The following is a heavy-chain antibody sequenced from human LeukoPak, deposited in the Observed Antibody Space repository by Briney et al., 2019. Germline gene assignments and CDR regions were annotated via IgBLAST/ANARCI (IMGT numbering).Heavy chain of an antibody. D-gene: IGHD1/OR15-1a*01. V-gene: IGHV3-74*01. J-gene: IGHJ2*01. CDR1: EFTLKDYW. Sequence: PGGSLRLSCEASEFTLKDYWMHWVRPGPGKGLVWVSRINSDWSSASYEDSVKGRFTISREHVKNTLYLQMNSLSGEGPAVLYFASGCPTPNNRYSDISGRGTPVTVS. CDR2: INSDWSSA. CDR3: ASGCPTPNNRYSDI.